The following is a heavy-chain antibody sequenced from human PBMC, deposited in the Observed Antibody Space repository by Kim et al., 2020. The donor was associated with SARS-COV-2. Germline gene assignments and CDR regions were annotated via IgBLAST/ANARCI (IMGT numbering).Heavy chain of an antibody. Sequence: YAPKCQGRVTITANESTDTAYMELSSLKSDDTAVYYCAREWQLALDHWGQGSLVTVSS. D-gene: IGHD1-1*01. V-gene: IGHV1-69*01. J-gene: IGHJ4*02. CDR3: AREWQLALDH.